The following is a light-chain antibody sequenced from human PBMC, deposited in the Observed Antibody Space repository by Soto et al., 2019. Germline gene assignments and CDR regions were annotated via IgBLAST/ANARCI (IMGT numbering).Light chain of an antibody. CDR2: DVS. J-gene: IGLJ2*01. CDR3: SSYTSSSPVV. CDR1: SSDVGGYNY. Sequence: QSALTQPASVSXSXXXXXXISCTGTSSDVGGYNYVSWYQQHPGKAPKLMIYDVSNRPSGVSNRFSGSKSGNTASLTISGLQAEDEADYYCSSYTSSSPVVFGGGTKLTVL. V-gene: IGLV2-14*01.